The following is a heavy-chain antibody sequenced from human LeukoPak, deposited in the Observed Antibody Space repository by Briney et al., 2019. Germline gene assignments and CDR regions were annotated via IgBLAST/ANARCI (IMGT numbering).Heavy chain of an antibody. CDR3: ASPGRVVVAATSFDY. V-gene: IGHV3-21*01. CDR2: ISSRSSYI. CDR1: GFTFSSYS. Sequence: GGSLRLSCAASGFTFSSYSMNWVRQAPGKGLEWVSSISSRSSYIYYADSVKGRFTISRDNAKNSLHLQMNSLRAEDTAVYYCASPGRVVVAATSFDYWGQGTLVTVSS. J-gene: IGHJ4*02. D-gene: IGHD2-15*01.